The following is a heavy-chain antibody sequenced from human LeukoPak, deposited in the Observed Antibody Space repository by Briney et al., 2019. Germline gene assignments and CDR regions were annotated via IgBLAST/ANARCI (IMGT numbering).Heavy chain of an antibody. V-gene: IGHV1-18*01. D-gene: IGHD3-9*01. Sequence: ASVKVSCKASGYTFTGYGISWVRQAPGQGLEWLGWISGYNGHTKYAQKLQGRVTMTTDTSTTTAYMELRSLRSDDTAVYYCARIRYFDWLLEGAEGDYWGQGTLVTVSS. J-gene: IGHJ4*02. CDR3: ARIRYFDWLLEGAEGDY. CDR2: ISGYNGHT. CDR1: GYTFTGYG.